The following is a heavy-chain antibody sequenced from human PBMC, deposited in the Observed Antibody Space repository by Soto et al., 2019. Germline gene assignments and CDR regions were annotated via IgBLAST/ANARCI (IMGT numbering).Heavy chain of an antibody. Sequence: ASVKVSCKASGYTFTSYAMHWVRQAPGQRLEWMGWINADNGNTKYAQKLQGRVTMTTDTSTSTAYMELRSLRSDDTAVYYCARDRGVVVAANWFDPWGQGTLVTVSS. CDR3: ARDRGVVVAANWFDP. V-gene: IGHV1-3*01. CDR2: INADNGNT. J-gene: IGHJ5*02. CDR1: GYTFTSYA. D-gene: IGHD2-15*01.